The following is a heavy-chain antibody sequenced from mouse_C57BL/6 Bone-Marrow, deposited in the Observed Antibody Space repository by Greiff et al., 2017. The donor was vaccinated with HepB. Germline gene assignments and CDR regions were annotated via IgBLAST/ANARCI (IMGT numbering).Heavy chain of an antibody. J-gene: IGHJ2*01. V-gene: IGHV1-82*01. CDR1: GYAFSSSW. Sequence: QVQLQQSGPELVKPGASVKISCKASGYAFSSSWMNWVKQRPGKGLEWIGRIYPGDGDTNYNGKFKGKATLTADKSSSTAYMQLSSLTSEDSAVYFCAREGNYYGSASYYFDDWGQGTTLTVSS. D-gene: IGHD1-1*01. CDR2: IYPGDGDT. CDR3: AREGNYYGSASYYFDD.